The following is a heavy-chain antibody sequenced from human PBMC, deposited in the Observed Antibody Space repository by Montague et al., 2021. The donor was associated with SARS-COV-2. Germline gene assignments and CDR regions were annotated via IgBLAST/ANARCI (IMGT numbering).Heavy chain of an antibody. Sequence: SETLSLTCTVSGDSITPYDYSIGGHFWSWILQPAGNGLDWIGRIYAPSNFDYNPSLNSPVSISMDPSKQEFSMRLISVTAADTAVYYCARDAYYFGPGREYHGAFDPWGQGILVTVSS. D-gene: IGHD2/OR15-2a*01. J-gene: IGHJ5*02. CDR1: GDSITPYDYSIGGHF. CDR2: IYAPSNF. CDR3: ARDAYYFGPGREYHGAFDP. V-gene: IGHV4-4*07.